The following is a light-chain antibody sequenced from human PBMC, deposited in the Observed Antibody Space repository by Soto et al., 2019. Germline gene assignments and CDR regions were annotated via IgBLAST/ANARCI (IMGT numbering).Light chain of an antibody. V-gene: IGLV2-8*01. CDR2: DVN. CDR3: VSFAGGTYV. Sequence: SALTQPPSASGSPGQSVTISCTGTSSDVGAYIFVSWYQQHPGKAPKLMVYDVNRRPPGVPDRFFGSKSGNTASLTVSGLQAEDEADYYCVSFAGGTYVFGTGTKGTVL. J-gene: IGLJ1*01. CDR1: SSDVGAYIF.